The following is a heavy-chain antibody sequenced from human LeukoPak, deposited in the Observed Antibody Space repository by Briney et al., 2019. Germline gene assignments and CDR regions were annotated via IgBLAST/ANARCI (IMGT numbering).Heavy chain of an antibody. CDR2: INHSGST. Sequence: SETLSLTCAVYGGAFRGYYWTWIRQPPGKGLEWIGEINHSGSTNYNPSLKSRVTISVDTSKNQFSLKLSSVPAADTAVYYCARGQGTVTTHWGQGTLVTVSS. J-gene: IGHJ4*02. CDR3: ARGQGTVTTH. CDR1: GGAFRGYY. V-gene: IGHV4-34*01. D-gene: IGHD4-17*01.